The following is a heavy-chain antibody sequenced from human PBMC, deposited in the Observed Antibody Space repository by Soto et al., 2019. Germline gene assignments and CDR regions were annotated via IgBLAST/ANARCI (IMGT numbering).Heavy chain of an antibody. V-gene: IGHV3-33*01. CDR2: IWYDGSNK. Sequence: QVQLVESGGGVVQPGRSLRLSCAASGFTFSSYGMHWVRQAPGKGLEWVAVIWYDGSNKHYADPVKGRFTISRDNCKNTLSLQMNSLRAEDTAIYYCARDIDWYSNSSGFDNWGQGTLVTVSS. J-gene: IGHJ4*02. CDR1: GFTFSSYG. D-gene: IGHD1-26*01. CDR3: ARDIDWYSNSSGFDN.